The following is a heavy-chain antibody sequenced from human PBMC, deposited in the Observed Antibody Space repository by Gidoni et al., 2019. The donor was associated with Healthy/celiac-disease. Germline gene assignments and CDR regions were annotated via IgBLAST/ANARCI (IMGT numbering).Heavy chain of an antibody. CDR3: ARTYYDFWSGQKYYDHLFDY. J-gene: IGHJ4*02. CDR1: GFTFSRYV. CDR2: IWYDGSNK. V-gene: IGHV3-33*01. Sequence: QVQLVESGGGVVQPGRSLRLSCAASGFTFSRYVLHWVRQAPGKGLEWVAVIWYDGSNKYYADSVKGRFTISRDNSKNTLYLQMNSLRAEDTAVYYCARTYYDFWSGQKYYDHLFDYWGQGTLVTVSS. D-gene: IGHD3-3*01.